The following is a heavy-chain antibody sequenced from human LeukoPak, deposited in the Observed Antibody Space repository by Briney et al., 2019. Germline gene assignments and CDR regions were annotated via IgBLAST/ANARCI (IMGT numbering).Heavy chain of an antibody. J-gene: IGHJ4*02. CDR1: GYTFISYG. Sequence: WASVKVSCKASGYTFISYGITWVRQAPGQGLEWMGWISAYNGNTNYAQKLQGRVTMTTDTSTNTAYMELWSLRSDDTAVYYCATSYYYDSSGYPSYFDYWGQGTLVTVSS. D-gene: IGHD3-22*01. V-gene: IGHV1-18*01. CDR3: ATSYYYDSSGYPSYFDY. CDR2: ISAYNGNT.